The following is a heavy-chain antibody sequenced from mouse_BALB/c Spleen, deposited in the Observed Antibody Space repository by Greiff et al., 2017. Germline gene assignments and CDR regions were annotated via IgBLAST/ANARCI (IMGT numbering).Heavy chain of an antibody. CDR2: ISSGSSTI. CDR3: GRGIHTMVTLYYAMDY. V-gene: IGHV5-17*02. D-gene: IGHD2-2*01. CDR1: GFTFSSFG. J-gene: IGHJ4*01. Sequence: DVMLVESGGGLVQPGGSRKLSCAASGFTFSSFGMHWVRQAPEKGLEWVAYISSGSSTIYYADTVTGRFTISGDNPKNTLFLQMTSLRSEDTAMYYGGRGIHTMVTLYYAMDYWGQGTSVTVSS.